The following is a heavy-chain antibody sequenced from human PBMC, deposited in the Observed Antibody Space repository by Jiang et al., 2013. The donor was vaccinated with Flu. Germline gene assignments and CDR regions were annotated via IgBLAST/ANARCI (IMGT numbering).Heavy chain of an antibody. Sequence: GAEVKKPGASVKVSCKASGYTFTGYYMHWVRQAPGQGLEWMGWINPNSGGTNYAQKFQGWVTMTRDTSASTAYMELSSLRSEDTAVYYCARVPAAIAVHGGAFDIWGQGTMVTVSS. D-gene: IGHD2-2*01. CDR3: ARVPAAIAVHGGAFDI. CDR1: GYTFTGYY. CDR2: INPNSGGT. V-gene: IGHV1-2*04. J-gene: IGHJ3*02.